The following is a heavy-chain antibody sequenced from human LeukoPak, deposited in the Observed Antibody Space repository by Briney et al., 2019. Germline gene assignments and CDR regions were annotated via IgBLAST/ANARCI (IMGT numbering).Heavy chain of an antibody. J-gene: IGHJ3*02. CDR3: ARVGVGATMHAFDI. CDR1: GFTFSSYS. Sequence: PGGSLRLSCAASGFTFSSYSMNWVRQAPGKGLEWVSYISSSGSTIYYADSVKGRFTISRDNAKNSLYLQMNSLRAEDTAVYYCARVGVGATMHAFDIWGQGTMVTVSS. V-gene: IGHV3-48*04. CDR2: ISSSGSTI. D-gene: IGHD1-26*01.